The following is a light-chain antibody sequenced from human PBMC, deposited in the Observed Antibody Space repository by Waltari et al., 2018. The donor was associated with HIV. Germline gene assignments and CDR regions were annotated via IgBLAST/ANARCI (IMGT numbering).Light chain of an antibody. Sequence: QSALTQPPSASGSPGQSVTLSCTGTSSDVGGYNYVSWHQQHPGKAPKLMIYDVIKRPSGVPDRFPGSKSGNTASLTASGRQPEDEADYYCSSHAGSKVVFGGGTRLTVL. J-gene: IGLJ2*01. CDR3: SSHAGSKVV. CDR1: SSDVGGYNY. CDR2: DVI. V-gene: IGLV2-8*01.